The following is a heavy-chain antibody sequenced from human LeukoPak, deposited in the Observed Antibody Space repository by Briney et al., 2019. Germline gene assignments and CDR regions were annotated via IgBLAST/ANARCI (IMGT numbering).Heavy chain of an antibody. CDR3: AKEERDSLYY. J-gene: IGHJ4*02. V-gene: IGHV3-30*18. CDR2: ISYDGTNK. CDR1: GFTFSNYG. Sequence: QTGGSLRLSCAASGFTFSNYGMHWVRQAPGKGLEWVAVISYDGTNKYYVDSVKGRFTISRDNSKNTLYLQMNSLRAEDTAVYYCAKEERDSLYYWGQGTLVTVSS. D-gene: IGHD2-15*01.